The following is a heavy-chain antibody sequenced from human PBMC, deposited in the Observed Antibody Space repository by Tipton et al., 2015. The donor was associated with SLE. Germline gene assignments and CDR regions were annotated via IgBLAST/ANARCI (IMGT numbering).Heavy chain of an antibody. D-gene: IGHD3-10*01. CDR2: ISSSSSYI. CDR1: GFTFSSYS. V-gene: IGHV3-21*01. CDR3: ARDGGYYYGSGADAFDI. Sequence: SLRLSCAASGFTFSSYSMNWVRQAPGKGLEWVSSISSSSSYIYYADSVKGRFTISRDNAKNSLYLQMNSLRAEDTAVYYCARDGGYYYGSGADAFDIWGQGTMVTVSS. J-gene: IGHJ3*02.